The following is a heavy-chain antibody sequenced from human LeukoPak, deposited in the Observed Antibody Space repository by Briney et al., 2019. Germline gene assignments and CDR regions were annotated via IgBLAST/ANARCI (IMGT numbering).Heavy chain of an antibody. V-gene: IGHV3-15*01. D-gene: IGHD2-15*01. CDR2: IKSKTDGGTT. CDR1: GFTFSNAW. Sequence: GGSLRLSCAASGFTFSNAWMSWVRQAPGKGLEWVGRIKSKTDGGTTDYAAPVKGRFTISRDDSKNTLYLQMNSLKTEDTAVYYCTTVLVVVADTHDYWGQGTLVTVSS. CDR3: TTVLVVVADTHDY. J-gene: IGHJ4*02.